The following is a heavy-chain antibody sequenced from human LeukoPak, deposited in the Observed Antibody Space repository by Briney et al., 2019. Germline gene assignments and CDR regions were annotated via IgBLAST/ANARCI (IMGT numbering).Heavy chain of an antibody. CDR1: GFTFSSYA. V-gene: IGHV3-23*01. J-gene: IGHJ6*02. CDR3: AKFLDSSGWYYYGMDV. Sequence: GGSLRLSCAASGFTFSSYAMSWVCQAPGKGLGWVSAISGSGGSTYYADSVKGRFTISRDNSKNTLYLQMNSLRAEDTAVYYCAKFLDSSGWYYYGMDVWGQGTTVTVSS. D-gene: IGHD6-19*01. CDR2: ISGSGGST.